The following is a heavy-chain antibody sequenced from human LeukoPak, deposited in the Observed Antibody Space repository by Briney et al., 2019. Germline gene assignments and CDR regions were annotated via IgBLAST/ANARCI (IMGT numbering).Heavy chain of an antibody. J-gene: IGHJ4*02. V-gene: IGHV4-61*02. CDR2: IYTSGST. Sequence: SETLSLTCTVSGGSISSSSYCWSWIRQPAGKGLEWIGRIYTSGSTYYNPSLKSRVTISVDTSKNQFSLKLSSVTAADTAVYYCARHTGNSGYYPRPIDYWGQGTLVTVSS. D-gene: IGHD3-22*01. CDR1: GGSISSSSYC. CDR3: ARHTGNSGYYPRPIDY.